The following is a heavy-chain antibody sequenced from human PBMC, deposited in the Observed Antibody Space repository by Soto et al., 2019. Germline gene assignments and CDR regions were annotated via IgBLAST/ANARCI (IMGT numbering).Heavy chain of an antibody. CDR2: INHSGST. J-gene: IGHJ4*02. Sequence: QVQLQQWGAGLLKPSETLSLTCAVYGGSFSGYYWTWIRQPPGTGLEWIGEINHSGSTNYNPSLKSRVTISVDTSKNPFSLKLTSVTAADTAGYYCARDKITGLFDYWGQGTLVTVSS. CDR1: GGSFSGYY. CDR3: ARDKITGLFDY. V-gene: IGHV4-34*01. D-gene: IGHD2-8*02.